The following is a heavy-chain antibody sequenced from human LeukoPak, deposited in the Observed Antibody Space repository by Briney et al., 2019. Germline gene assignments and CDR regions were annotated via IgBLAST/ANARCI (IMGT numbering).Heavy chain of an antibody. J-gene: IGHJ4*02. CDR2: ISSTGGTT. Sequence: GGSLRLSCAASGITFSSYGMSWVRQAPGKGLEWVSSISSTGGTTYYADSVKGRFTISRDNSKNTLYLQMNSLRAEDTAVYYCARENGGGSWYKDHWGQGTLVTVSS. CDR1: GITFSSYG. CDR3: ARENGGGSWYKDH. V-gene: IGHV3-23*01. D-gene: IGHD2-15*01.